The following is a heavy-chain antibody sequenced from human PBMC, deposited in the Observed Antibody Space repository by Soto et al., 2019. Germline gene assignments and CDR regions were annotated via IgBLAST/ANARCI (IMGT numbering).Heavy chain of an antibody. D-gene: IGHD6-6*01. CDR1: GDSISSGALY. V-gene: IGHV4-30-4*01. Sequence: QVQLQESGPGLVQPSQTLSLTCTVSGDSISSGALYWIWVRPSPGQGPVGSGCIYYSGTTYYNTSHETRLALSVDTSKNQASLRLSSVTAAATAMYCFARHLKRYTSSPEPLAYWAQGTLVTVSS. CDR2: IYYSGTT. CDR3: ARHLKRYTSSPEPLAY. J-gene: IGHJ4*02.